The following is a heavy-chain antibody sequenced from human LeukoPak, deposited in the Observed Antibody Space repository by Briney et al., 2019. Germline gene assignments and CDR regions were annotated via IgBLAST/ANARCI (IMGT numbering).Heavy chain of an antibody. CDR1: GFTFNNYR. CDR2: ISSSSSTR. Sequence: GGSLRLSCAASGFTFNNYRMNWVRQAPGKGLEWVSYISSSSSTRYYADSVKGRFTISRDNAKNSLYLQMNILRAEDTDVYYCAKQPPGGYYYESSGYYQYFQHWGQGTLVTVSS. J-gene: IGHJ1*01. D-gene: IGHD3-22*01. V-gene: IGHV3-48*01. CDR3: AKQPPGGYYYESSGYYQYFQH.